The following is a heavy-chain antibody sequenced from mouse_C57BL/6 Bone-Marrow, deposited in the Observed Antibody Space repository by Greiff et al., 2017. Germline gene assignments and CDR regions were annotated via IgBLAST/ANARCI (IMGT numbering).Heavy chain of an antibody. V-gene: IGHV2-2*01. CDR2: IWSGGST. J-gene: IGHJ4*01. Sequence: QVQLQQSGPGLVQPSQSLSITCTVSGFSLTSYGVHWVRQSPGKGLEWLGVIWSGGSTDYNAAFISRLSISKDNSKSQVFFKMNSLQADDTAIYYCASPQLGYYYAMDYWGQGTSVTVSS. CDR1: GFSLTSYG. CDR3: ASPQLGYYYAMDY. D-gene: IGHD4-1*02.